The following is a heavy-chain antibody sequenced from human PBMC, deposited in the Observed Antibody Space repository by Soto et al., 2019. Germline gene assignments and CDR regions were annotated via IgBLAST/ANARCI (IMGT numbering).Heavy chain of an antibody. CDR2: ISYDGSNK. CDR3: AKDRSSSSVGGYYFDY. V-gene: IGHV3-30*18. Sequence: PGGSLRLSCAASGFTFSSYGMHWVRQAPGKGLEWVAVISYDGSNKYYADSVKGRFTISRDNSKNTLYLQMNSLGAEDTAVYYCAKDRSSSSVGGYYFDYWGQGTLVTVSS. D-gene: IGHD6-13*01. CDR1: GFTFSSYG. J-gene: IGHJ4*02.